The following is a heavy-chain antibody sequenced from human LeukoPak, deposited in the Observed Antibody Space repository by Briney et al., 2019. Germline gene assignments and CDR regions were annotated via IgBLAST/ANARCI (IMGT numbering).Heavy chain of an antibody. CDR3: AREMEDQLSARPYYFDY. CDR2: IYYSGST. D-gene: IGHD6-6*01. V-gene: IGHV4-39*07. CDR1: GGSISSSSYY. J-gene: IGHJ4*02. Sequence: SETLSLTCTVSGGSISSSSYYWGWIRQPPGKGLEWIGSIYYSGSTYYNPSLKSRVTISVDTSKNQFSLKLSSLTAADTAVYYCAREMEDQLSARPYYFDYWGQGTLVTVSS.